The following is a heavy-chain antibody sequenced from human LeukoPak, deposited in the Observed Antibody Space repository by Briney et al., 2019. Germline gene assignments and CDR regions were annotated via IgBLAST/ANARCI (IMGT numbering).Heavy chain of an antibody. CDR3: ARDLMAFGVVGLYGMDV. J-gene: IGHJ6*02. D-gene: IGHD3-3*01. Sequence: GGSLRLSCAASGFTFSSYWMHWVRQAPGKGLVWVSRINSDGSSTSYADSVKGRFTISRDNAKNTLYLQMNSLRAEDTAVYYCARDLMAFGVVGLYGMDVWGQGTTVTVSS. CDR2: INSDGSST. V-gene: IGHV3-74*01. CDR1: GFTFSSYW.